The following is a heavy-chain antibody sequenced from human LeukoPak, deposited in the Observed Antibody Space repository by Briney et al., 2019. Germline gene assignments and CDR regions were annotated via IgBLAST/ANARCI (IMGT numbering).Heavy chain of an antibody. D-gene: IGHD3-10*01. CDR2: IIPIFGTA. CDR3: ASADTMDRGLNQPYYYGMDV. Sequence: GSSVKVSFKASGGTFSSYAISWVRQAPGQGLEWMGGIIPIFGTANYAQKFQGRVTITADKSTSTAYMELSSLRSEDTAVYYCASADTMDRGLNQPYYYGMDVWGKGTTVTVSS. J-gene: IGHJ6*04. CDR1: GGTFSSYA. V-gene: IGHV1-69*06.